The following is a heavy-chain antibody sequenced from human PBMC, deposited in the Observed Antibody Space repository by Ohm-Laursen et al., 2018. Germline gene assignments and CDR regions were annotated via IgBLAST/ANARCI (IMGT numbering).Heavy chain of an antibody. CDR2: ISSSSSYI. CDR1: GFTFSSYS. CDR3: AKGRKWELPLDY. D-gene: IGHD1-26*01. Sequence: SLRLSCSATGFTFSSYSMNWVRQAPGKGLEWVSSISSSSSYIYYADSVKGRFTISRDNAKNSLYLQMNSLRAEDTAVYYCAKGRKWELPLDYWGQGTLVTVSS. V-gene: IGHV3-21*04. J-gene: IGHJ4*02.